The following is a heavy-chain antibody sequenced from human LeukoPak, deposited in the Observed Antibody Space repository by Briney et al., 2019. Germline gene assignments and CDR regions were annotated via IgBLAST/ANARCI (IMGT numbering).Heavy chain of an antibody. J-gene: IGHJ3*02. Sequence: SETLSLTCTVSGYSISSGYYWGWLRQPPGKGLEWIGSIYHSGSTYYNPSLKSRVTISVDTSKNQFSLKLSSVTAADTAVYYCAGVRDYYDSSGYDRAFDIWGQGTMVTVSS. CDR3: AGVRDYYDSSGYDRAFDI. CDR1: GYSISSGYY. V-gene: IGHV4-38-2*02. CDR2: IYHSGST. D-gene: IGHD3-22*01.